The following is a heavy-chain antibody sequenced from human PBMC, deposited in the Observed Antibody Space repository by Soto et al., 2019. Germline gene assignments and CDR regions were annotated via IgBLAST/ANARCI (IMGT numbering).Heavy chain of an antibody. CDR1: GGTFSSYA. V-gene: IGHV1-69*13. Sequence: VKVSCKASGGTFSSYAISWVRQAPGQGLEWMGGIIPIFGTANYAQKFQGRVTITADESTSTAYMELSSLRSEDTAVYYCAREYYYDSSGYLYYFDYWGQGTLVTVPQ. CDR2: IIPIFGTA. J-gene: IGHJ4*02. CDR3: AREYYYDSSGYLYYFDY. D-gene: IGHD3-22*01.